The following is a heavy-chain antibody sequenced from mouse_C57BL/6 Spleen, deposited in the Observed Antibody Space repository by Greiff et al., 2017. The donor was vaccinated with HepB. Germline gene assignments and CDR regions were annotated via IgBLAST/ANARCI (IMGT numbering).Heavy chain of an antibody. Sequence: VQLQQSGPELVKPGASVKISCKASGYTFTDYYMNWVKQSHGKSLEWIGDINPNNGGTSYNQKFKGKATLTVDKSSSTAYMELRSLTSEDSAVYYCARLYSRGDYFDYWGQGTTLTVSS. D-gene: IGHD2-12*01. V-gene: IGHV1-26*01. J-gene: IGHJ2*01. CDR3: ARLYSRGDYFDY. CDR1: GYTFTDYY. CDR2: INPNNGGT.